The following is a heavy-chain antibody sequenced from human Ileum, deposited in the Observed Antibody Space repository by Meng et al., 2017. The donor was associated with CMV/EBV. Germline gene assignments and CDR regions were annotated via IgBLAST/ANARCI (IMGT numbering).Heavy chain of an antibody. CDR1: NGSFNIYY. CDR2: ISSIGDT. V-gene: IGHV4-4*08. CDR3: ARAHVIPNGNYMFDY. Sequence: QVHLQESGPGLVKPTETLSVTCSVSNGSFNIYYWSWLRQAPGKGLEFIAYISSIGDTNYNTHIRSRVAISIDTTKEHFSLRLTSVTAADTAVYYCARAHVIPNGNYMFDYWGQGALVTVSS. J-gene: IGHJ4*02. D-gene: IGHD1-7*01.